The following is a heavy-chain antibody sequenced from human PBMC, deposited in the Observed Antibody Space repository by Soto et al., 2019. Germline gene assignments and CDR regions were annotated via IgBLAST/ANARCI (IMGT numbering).Heavy chain of an antibody. V-gene: IGHV4-59*01. J-gene: IGHJ6*02. CDR2: IYYTGST. CDR1: GGSISSYF. Sequence: SETLSLTCTVSGGSISSYFWSWIRQPPGKGLEWIGYIYYTGSTNYNPSLKSRVTISVDTSKNQFSLQLSSVTAADTAVYYCARPLGLAEAGIYYYYGMDVWGQGTTVTVSS. D-gene: IGHD6-13*01. CDR3: ARPLGLAEAGIYYYYGMDV.